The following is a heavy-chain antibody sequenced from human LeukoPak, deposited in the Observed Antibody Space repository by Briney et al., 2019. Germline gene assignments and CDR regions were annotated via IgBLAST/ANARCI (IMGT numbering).Heavy chain of an antibody. CDR1: GYTFTGYY. J-gene: IGHJ4*02. D-gene: IGHD3-10*01. V-gene: IGHV1-2*02. CDR2: INPNSGGT. Sequence: ASVKVSCKASGYTFTGYYMHWVRQAPGQGLEWMGWINPNSGGTNYAQKFQGRVTMTWDTSISTAYMELSRLRSDDTAVYYCARGSSMVRGVIFLPFDYWGQGTLVTVSS. CDR3: ARGSSMVRGVIFLPFDY.